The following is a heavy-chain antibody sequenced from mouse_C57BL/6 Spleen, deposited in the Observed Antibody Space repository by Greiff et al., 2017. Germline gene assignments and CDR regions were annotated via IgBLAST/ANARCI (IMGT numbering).Heavy chain of an antibody. Sequence: EVQLQQSGPELVKPGASVKISCKASGYTFTDYYMNWVKQSHGKSLEWIGDINPNNGGTSYNQKFKGKATLTVDKSSSTAYMELRSLTSEDSAVYYCANYYGRVWYFDVWGTGTTVTVSS. J-gene: IGHJ1*03. CDR2: INPNNGGT. D-gene: IGHD1-1*01. CDR3: ANYYGRVWYFDV. CDR1: GYTFTDYY. V-gene: IGHV1-26*01.